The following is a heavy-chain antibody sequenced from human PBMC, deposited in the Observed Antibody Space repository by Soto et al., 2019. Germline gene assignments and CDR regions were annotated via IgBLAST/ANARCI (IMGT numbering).Heavy chain of an antibody. J-gene: IGHJ6*02. Sequence: PSETLSLTCAVYGGSFRRYYWSWIRQPPGKGLEWIGEINHSGSTNYNPSLKSRVTISVDTSKNQFSLKLSSVTAADTAVYYCARGTMVRGVMNYYGMDVWGQGTTVT. CDR2: INHSGST. V-gene: IGHV4-34*01. CDR1: GGSFRRYY. D-gene: IGHD3-10*01. CDR3: ARGTMVRGVMNYYGMDV.